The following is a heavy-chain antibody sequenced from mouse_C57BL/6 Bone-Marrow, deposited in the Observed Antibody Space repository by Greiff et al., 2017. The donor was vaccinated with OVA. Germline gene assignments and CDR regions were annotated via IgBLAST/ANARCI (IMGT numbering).Heavy chain of an antibody. CDR3: ARGLYDGYFLFAY. J-gene: IGHJ3*01. Sequence: QAQLQQSGAELARPGASVKLSCKASGYTFTSYGISWVKQRTGQGLEWIGEIYPRSGDTYYNEKFKGKATLTADKSSSTAYMELRSLTSEDSAVYFCARGLYDGYFLFAYWGQGTLVTVSA. V-gene: IGHV1-81*01. CDR2: IYPRSGDT. CDR1: GYTFTSYG. D-gene: IGHD2-3*01.